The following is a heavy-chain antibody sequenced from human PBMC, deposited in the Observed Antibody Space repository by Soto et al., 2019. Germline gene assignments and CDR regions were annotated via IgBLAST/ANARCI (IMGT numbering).Heavy chain of an antibody. J-gene: IGHJ6*02. V-gene: IGHV3-30-3*01. D-gene: IGHD4-17*01. Sequence: GGSLRLSCAASGFTFSSYAMHWVRQAPGKGLEWVAVISYDGSNKYYADSVKGRFTISRDNSKNTLYLQMNSLRAEDTAVYYCARDTVTHGMDVWGQGTTVTVSS. CDR1: GFTFSSYA. CDR2: ISYDGSNK. CDR3: ARDTVTHGMDV.